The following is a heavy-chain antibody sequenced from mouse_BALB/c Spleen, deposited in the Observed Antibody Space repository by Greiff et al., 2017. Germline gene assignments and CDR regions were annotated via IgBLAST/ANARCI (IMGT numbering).Heavy chain of an antibody. D-gene: IGHD1-1*01. J-gene: IGHJ2*01. CDR3: ARGGGYGSSFDY. CDR2: SRNKANDYTT. Sequence: EVNVVESGGGLVQPGGSLRLSCATSGFTFSDFYMEWVRQPPGKRLEWIAASRNKANDYTTEYSASVKGRFIVSRDTSQSILYLQMNALRAEDTAIYYCARGGGYGSSFDYWGQGTTLTVSS. V-gene: IGHV7-1*02. CDR1: GFTFSDFY.